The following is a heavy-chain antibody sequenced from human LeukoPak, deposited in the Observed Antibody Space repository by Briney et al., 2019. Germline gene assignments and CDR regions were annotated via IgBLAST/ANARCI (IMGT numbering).Heavy chain of an antibody. CDR2: FDPESGET. CDR3: ASLLCYGDLIDHFGMDV. D-gene: IGHD3-10*01. Sequence: ASVKVSCKVSGHSLTELSMHWVRQAPGKGLEWMGGFDPESGETVYAQKFQARFTMTEGAPTDTVYMELSSLTLEDTAVYYCASLLCYGDLIDHFGMDVWGKGTTVIVPS. J-gene: IGHJ6*04. CDR1: GHSLTELS. V-gene: IGHV1-24*01.